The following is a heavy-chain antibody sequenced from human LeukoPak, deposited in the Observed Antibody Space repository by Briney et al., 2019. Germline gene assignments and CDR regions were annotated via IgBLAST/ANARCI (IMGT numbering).Heavy chain of an antibody. J-gene: IGHJ4*02. Sequence: SVKVSCKASGGTFSSYAISWVRQAPGQGLEWMGRIIPILGIANYAQKFQGRVTITADKSTSTAYMELSSLRSEDTAVYYCARGSLAVAPFDYWGQGTLVTVSS. CDR2: IIPILGIA. CDR1: GGTFSSYA. V-gene: IGHV1-69*04. D-gene: IGHD6-19*01. CDR3: ARGSLAVAPFDY.